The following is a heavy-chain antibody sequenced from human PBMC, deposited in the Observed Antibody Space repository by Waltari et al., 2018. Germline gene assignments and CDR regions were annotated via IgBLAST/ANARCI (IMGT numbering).Heavy chain of an antibody. CDR2: ISGSGGST. J-gene: IGHJ4*02. V-gene: IGHV3-23*04. D-gene: IGHD3-10*01. CDR1: GFTFSSYA. Sequence: EVQLVESGGGLVQPGGSLRLSCAASGFTFSSYAMRWVRQAPGKGLEWVSAISGSGGSTYYADSVKGRFTISRDNSKNTLYLQMNSLRAEDTAVYYCAKSAKVQGVIITFFDYWGQGTLVTVSS. CDR3: AKSAKVQGVIITFFDY.